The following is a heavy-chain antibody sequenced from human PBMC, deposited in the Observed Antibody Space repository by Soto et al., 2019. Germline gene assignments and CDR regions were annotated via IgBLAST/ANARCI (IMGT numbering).Heavy chain of an antibody. CDR3: ARALRPSDSSGYYAPLYDAFDI. CDR2: ISAYNGNT. D-gene: IGHD3-22*01. J-gene: IGHJ3*02. Sequence: QVQLVQSGAEVKKPGASVKVSCKASGYTFTSYGISWVRQAPGQGLEWMGWISAYNGNTNYAEKLQGRVTMTTDTSTSTAYMELRSLRSDDTAVYYCARALRPSDSSGYYAPLYDAFDIWGQGTMVTVSS. V-gene: IGHV1-18*01. CDR1: GYTFTSYG.